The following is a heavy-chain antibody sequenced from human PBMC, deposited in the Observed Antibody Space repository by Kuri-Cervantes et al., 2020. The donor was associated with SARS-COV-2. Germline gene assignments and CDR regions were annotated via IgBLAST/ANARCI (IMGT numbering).Heavy chain of an antibody. J-gene: IGHJ4*02. CDR2: IYSSGNT. Sequence: SETLSLTCTVSGGSISGDTYYWSWVRQPAGKGLEWIGRIYSSGNTNYNPSLKSRVTISEDTSKNQFSMKLTSVTAADTAVYFCARGRGNHNTSGYYFDSWGQGTLVTVSS. CDR3: ARGRGNHNTSGYYFDS. CDR1: GGSISGDTYY. D-gene: IGHD3-22*01. V-gene: IGHV4-61*02.